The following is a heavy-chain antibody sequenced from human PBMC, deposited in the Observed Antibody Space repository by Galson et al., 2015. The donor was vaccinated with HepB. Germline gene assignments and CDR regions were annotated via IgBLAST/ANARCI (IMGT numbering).Heavy chain of an antibody. V-gene: IGHV4-34*01. D-gene: IGHD3-3*01. J-gene: IGHJ5*02. CDR3: ARVDSSSDFWRGSNYWFDT. CDR1: GGSFSGYY. CDR2: INHRGST. Sequence: TLSLTCAVYGGSFSGYYWSWIRQPPGKGLEWIGEINHRGSTNYKSSLKSRVTVSVDMSKNQFSLKLSSVTAADTAVYYCARVDSSSDFWRGSNYWFDTWGQGTLVSVSS.